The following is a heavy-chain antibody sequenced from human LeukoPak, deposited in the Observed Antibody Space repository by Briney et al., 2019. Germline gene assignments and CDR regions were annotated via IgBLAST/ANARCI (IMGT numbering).Heavy chain of an antibody. Sequence: PSETLSLTCVVSGGSISSNYWWSWVRQPPGKGLEWIGEIYHSGSTNYNPSLKSRVTISVDKSKNQFSLKLSSVTAADTAVYYCASGIVGATWIDYWGQGTLVTVSS. CDR3: ASGIVGATWIDY. V-gene: IGHV4-4*02. J-gene: IGHJ4*02. CDR2: IYHSGST. D-gene: IGHD1-26*01. CDR1: GGSISSNYW.